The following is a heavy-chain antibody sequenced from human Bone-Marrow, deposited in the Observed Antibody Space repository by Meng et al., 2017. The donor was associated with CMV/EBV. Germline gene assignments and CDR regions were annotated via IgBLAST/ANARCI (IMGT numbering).Heavy chain of an antibody. Sequence: KASGYTFTRYFRHWVRQAPGQGPEWMGIINPSGGTTTYAQKFQGRVTMTRDTSTSTVYMELSNLRSDDTAVYYCARGDYGGNSGFDPWGQGTLVTVSS. CDR1: GYTFTRYF. D-gene: IGHD4-23*01. J-gene: IGHJ5*02. CDR2: INPSGGTT. V-gene: IGHV1-46*01. CDR3: ARGDYGGNSGFDP.